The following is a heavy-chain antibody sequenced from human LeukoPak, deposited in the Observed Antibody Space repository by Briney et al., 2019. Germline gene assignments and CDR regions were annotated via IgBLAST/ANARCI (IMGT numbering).Heavy chain of an antibody. CDR3: ARETYYYDSSGYPHAFDI. CDR1: GGSFSGYY. J-gene: IGHJ3*02. V-gene: IGHV4-34*01. CDR2: INHSVST. Sequence: SETLSLTCAVYGGSFSGYYWSWIRQPPGKGLEWIGEINHSVSTNYNPSLKSRVTISVDTSKNQFSLKLSSVTAADTAVYYCARETYYYDSSGYPHAFDIWGQGTMVTVSS. D-gene: IGHD3-22*01.